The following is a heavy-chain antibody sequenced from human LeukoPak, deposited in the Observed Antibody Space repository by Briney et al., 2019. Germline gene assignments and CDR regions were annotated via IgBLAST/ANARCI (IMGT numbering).Heavy chain of an antibody. Sequence: GGSLRLSCAASGLAVSNSYMSWVRQAPGKGLEWICFISSSGSTIYYADSVKGRLTISRDNAKKSLYLQMNSLRAEDTAMYYCAREDHSNYNYWGQGTLVTVSS. CDR3: AREDHSNYNY. CDR2: ISSSGSTI. J-gene: IGHJ4*02. CDR1: GLAVSNSY. V-gene: IGHV3-11*04. D-gene: IGHD4-11*01.